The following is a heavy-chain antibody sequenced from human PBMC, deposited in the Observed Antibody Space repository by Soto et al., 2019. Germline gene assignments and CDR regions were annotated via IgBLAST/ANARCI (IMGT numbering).Heavy chain of an antibody. CDR2: IYYSGST. D-gene: IGHD6-19*01. Sequence: QVQLQESGPGLVKPSQTLSLTCTVSGGSISSGGYYWSWIRQHPGKGLEWIGYIYYSGSTYYNPSLKSRVTISADTSKNQFSLKLSSVTAADTAVYYCARDFTDSSGPTLGMGVWGQGTTVTVSS. J-gene: IGHJ6*01. CDR3: ARDFTDSSGPTLGMGV. CDR1: GGSISSGGYY. V-gene: IGHV4-31*03.